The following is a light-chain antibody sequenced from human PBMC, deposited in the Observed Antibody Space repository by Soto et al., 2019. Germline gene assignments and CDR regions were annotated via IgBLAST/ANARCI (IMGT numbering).Light chain of an antibody. J-gene: IGKJ3*01. CDR1: QSLLHSNGYNY. V-gene: IGKV2-28*01. CDR2: LGS. CDR3: MQALQTPFT. Sequence: DIVMTQSPLSLPVTPGEPASISCRSSQSLLHSNGYNYLDWYLQKPGQSPQLLICLGSNRASGVPDRFSGSGSGTDFTLKISRVEAEDVGVYYCMQALQTPFTFGPGTQVDIK.